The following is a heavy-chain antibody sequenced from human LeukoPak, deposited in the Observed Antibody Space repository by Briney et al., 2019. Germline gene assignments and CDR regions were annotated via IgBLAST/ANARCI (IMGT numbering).Heavy chain of an antibody. J-gene: IGHJ6*02. Sequence: GASVKVSCKASGYTFTSYAMHWVRQAPGQRLEWMGWINAGNGNTKYSQKFQGRVTITRDTSASTAYMELSSLRSEDTAVYYCARGGHIGSGYDIYYYYGMDVWGQGTTVTVSS. V-gene: IGHV1-3*01. CDR1: GYTFTSYA. CDR2: INAGNGNT. CDR3: ARGGHIGSGYDIYYYYGMDV. D-gene: IGHD5-12*01.